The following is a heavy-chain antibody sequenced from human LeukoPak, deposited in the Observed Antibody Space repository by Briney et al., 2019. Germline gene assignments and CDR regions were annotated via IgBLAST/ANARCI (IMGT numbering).Heavy chain of an antibody. CDR3: ARDRGLNTNFDY. J-gene: IGHJ4*02. Sequence: GGSLRLSCAASGFTFRNYWMGWVRQAPGKGLEWVANTKPDGSAEYYADSVRGRFTTSRDNANNFLYLQMNRLRAADTAVYSCARDRGLNTNFDYWGQGTLVTVSS. V-gene: IGHV3-7*01. D-gene: IGHD5-12*01. CDR2: TKPDGSAE. CDR1: GFTFRNYW.